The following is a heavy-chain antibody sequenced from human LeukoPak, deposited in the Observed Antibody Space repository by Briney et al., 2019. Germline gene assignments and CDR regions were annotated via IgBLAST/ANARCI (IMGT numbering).Heavy chain of an antibody. CDR1: GGTFSNYA. Sequence: GASVKVSCKASGGTFSNYAISWVRQAPGQGLEWMGGIIPIFGTANYAQKFQGRVTITADESTSTAYMELSSLRSEDTAVYYCARAITMVRGVIGEDYYYGMDVWGKGTTVTVSS. CDR2: IIPIFGTA. J-gene: IGHJ6*04. D-gene: IGHD3-10*01. V-gene: IGHV1-69*01. CDR3: ARAITMVRGVIGEDYYYGMDV.